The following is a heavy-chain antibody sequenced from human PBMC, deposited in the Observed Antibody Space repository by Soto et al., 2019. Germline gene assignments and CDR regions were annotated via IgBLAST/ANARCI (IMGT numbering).Heavy chain of an antibody. Sequence: VQLLESGGGLVQPGGSLRLSCGVSGFTFNDFEMNWVRQAPGKGLEWLAYIDGSGTTKKYADSVRGRFTISRDNPHNSLFLQMSSLSAADTAIYYCARGFGRFNYWGQGTLVYVSS. J-gene: IGHJ4*02. CDR1: GFTFNDFE. CDR2: IDGSGTTK. CDR3: ARGFGRFNY. D-gene: IGHD3-10*01. V-gene: IGHV3-48*03.